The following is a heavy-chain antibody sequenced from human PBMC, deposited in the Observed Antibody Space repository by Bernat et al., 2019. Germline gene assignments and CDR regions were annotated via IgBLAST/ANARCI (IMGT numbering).Heavy chain of an antibody. Sequence: QVQLVESGGGVVQPGRSLRLSCAASGFTFSSYGMPWVRQAPGKGLGWVAVIWYDGSNKYYAGSVKGRFTISRDNSKNTLYLQMNSLRAEDTAVYYCARGGGIAAYYYYGMDVWGQGTTVTVSS. D-gene: IGHD6-6*01. CDR1: GFTFSSYG. CDR3: ARGGGIAAYYYYGMDV. CDR2: IWYDGSNK. J-gene: IGHJ6*02. V-gene: IGHV3-33*01.